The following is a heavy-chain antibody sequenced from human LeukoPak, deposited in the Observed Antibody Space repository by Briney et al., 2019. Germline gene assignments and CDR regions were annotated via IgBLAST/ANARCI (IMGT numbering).Heavy chain of an antibody. CDR2: ISYDGSNK. D-gene: IGHD2-15*01. CDR3: ARSDGGHYYFDY. V-gene: IGHV3-30*01. Sequence: GGSLRLSCAASGFTFSSYAMSWVRQAPGKGLEWVAVISYDGSNKYYADSVKGRFTISRDNSKNTLYLQMNSLRAEDTAVYYCARSDGGHYYFDYWGQGTLVTVSS. CDR1: GFTFSSYA. J-gene: IGHJ4*02.